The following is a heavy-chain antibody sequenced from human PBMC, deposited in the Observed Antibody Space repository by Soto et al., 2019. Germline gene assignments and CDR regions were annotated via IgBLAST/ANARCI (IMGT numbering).Heavy chain of an antibody. V-gene: IGHV3-30-3*01. CDR3: ARDRVPYVYFYYGMDV. J-gene: IGHJ6*02. D-gene: IGHD3-10*02. Sequence: QVQLVESGGGVVQPGRSLRLSCAASGFAFNNYSMQWVRQAPGKGLEWVAIMSMDGSNKYYADSVKGRFTISRDNSKGILYLQMSSLRPEDTAVYFCARDRVPYVYFYYGMDVWGQGATVTVSS. CDR2: MSMDGSNK. CDR1: GFAFNNYS.